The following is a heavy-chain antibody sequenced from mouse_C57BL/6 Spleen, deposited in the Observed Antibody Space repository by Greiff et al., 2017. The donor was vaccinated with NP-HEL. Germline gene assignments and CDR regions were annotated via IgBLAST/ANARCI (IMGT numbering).Heavy chain of an antibody. J-gene: IGHJ2*01. CDR2: IYPGDGDT. Sequence: VQLQQSGPELVKPGASVKISCKASGYAFSSSWMNWVKQRPGKGLEWIGRIYPGDGDTNYNGKFKGKATLTADKSSSTAYMQLSSLTSEDSAVYFCARRGRLGGAACDYWGQGTTLTVSS. CDR3: ARRGRLGGAACDY. CDR1: GYAFSSSW. D-gene: IGHD4-1*01. V-gene: IGHV1-82*01.